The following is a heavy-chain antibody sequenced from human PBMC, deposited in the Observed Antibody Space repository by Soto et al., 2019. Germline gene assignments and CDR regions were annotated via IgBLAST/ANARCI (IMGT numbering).Heavy chain of an antibody. Sequence: PWGSLRLSCAASGFTVSSNYMSWVRQAPGKGLEWVSVIYSGGSTYYADSVKGRFTISRDNSKNTLYLQMNSLRAEDTAVYYCARDKRMVYASNYYYYYGMDVWGQGTTVTVSS. CDR1: GFTVSSNY. J-gene: IGHJ6*02. CDR2: IYSGGST. CDR3: ARDKRMVYASNYYYYYGMDV. D-gene: IGHD2-8*01. V-gene: IGHV3-53*01.